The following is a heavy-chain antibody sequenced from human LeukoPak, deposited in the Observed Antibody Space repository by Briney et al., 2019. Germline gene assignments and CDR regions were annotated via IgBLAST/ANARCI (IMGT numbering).Heavy chain of an antibody. CDR2: IYYSGST. J-gene: IGHJ6*02. D-gene: IGHD5-12*01. V-gene: IGHV4-59*01. CDR1: GGSIGSFY. CDR3: ARATYDYEIYHYGLDV. Sequence: SETLSLTCTVTGGSIGSFYWSWIRQPPGRGLEWIGYIYYSGSTNYYPSLKSRVTISLDTSKNQFSLKLSSVTAADTAVYYCARATYDYEIYHYGLDVWGQGTTVTVSS.